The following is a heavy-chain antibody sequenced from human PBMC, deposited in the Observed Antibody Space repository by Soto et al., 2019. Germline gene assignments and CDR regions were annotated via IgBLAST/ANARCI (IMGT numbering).Heavy chain of an antibody. D-gene: IGHD3-10*01. CDR1: GYSFTSYW. CDR3: ARKRGTRRNYYYYGMDV. CDR2: IYPGDSDT. V-gene: IGHV5-51*01. Sequence: GESLKISCKGSGYSFTSYWIGWVRQMPGKGLEWMGIIYPGDSDTRYSPSFQGQVTISADKSISTAYLQWSSLKASDTAMYYCARKRGTRRNYYYYGMDVWGQGTTVTVSS. J-gene: IGHJ6*02.